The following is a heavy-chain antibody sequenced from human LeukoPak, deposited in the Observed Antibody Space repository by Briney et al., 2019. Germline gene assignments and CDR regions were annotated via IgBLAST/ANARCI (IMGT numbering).Heavy chain of an antibody. V-gene: IGHV4-34*01. CDR1: GGSFSGYY. J-gene: IGHJ4*02. CDR3: AVKGATVTTRYFDY. CDR2: INHSGST. D-gene: IGHD4-17*01. Sequence: PSETLSLTCAVYGGSFSGYYWSWIRQPPGKGLEWIGEINHSGSTNYNPSLKSRVTISVDTSKNQFSLKLSSVTAADTAVYYCAVKGATVTTRYFDYWGQGTLVTVSS.